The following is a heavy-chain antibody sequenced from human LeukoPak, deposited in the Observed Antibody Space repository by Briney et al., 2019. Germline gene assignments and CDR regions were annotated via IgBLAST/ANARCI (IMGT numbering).Heavy chain of an antibody. Sequence: ASVKVSCKASGYTFTGYYMHWVRQAPGQGLEWMGWINPNSGGTNYAQKFQGRVTMTRDTSISTAYMELSRLRSDDTAVYYCIRYCSSTSCYLPHDAFDIWGQGTMVTVSS. D-gene: IGHD2-2*01. CDR2: INPNSGGT. CDR3: IRYCSSTSCYLPHDAFDI. CDR1: GYTFTGYY. J-gene: IGHJ3*02. V-gene: IGHV1-2*02.